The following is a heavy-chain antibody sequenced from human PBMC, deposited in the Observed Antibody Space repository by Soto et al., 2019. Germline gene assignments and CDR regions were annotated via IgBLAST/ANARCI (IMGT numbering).Heavy chain of an antibody. V-gene: IGHV1-3*01. CDR1: GYTFTSYA. CDR2: INAGNGNT. J-gene: IGHJ4*02. Sequence: ASVKVSCKASGYTFTSYAMHWVRQAPGQSLEWMGWINAGNGNTKYSQKFQGRVTITRDTSASTAYMELSSLRSEDTAVHYCARVHRIVRATSEYFDYWGQGALVTVSS. D-gene: IGHD1-26*01. CDR3: ARVHRIVRATSEYFDY.